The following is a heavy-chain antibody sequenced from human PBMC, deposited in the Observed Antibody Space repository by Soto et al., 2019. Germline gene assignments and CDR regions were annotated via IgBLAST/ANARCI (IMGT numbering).Heavy chain of an antibody. CDR2: INHSGST. D-gene: IGHD2-15*01. CDR3: ARGGLGYCSGGSCGGVDY. Sequence: QVQLQQWGAGLLKPSETLSLTCAVYGGSFSGYYWSWIRQPPGKGLEWIGEINHSGSTNYNPSLKNLVTISADTSKNQFSLKLSSVTAADTAVYYCARGGLGYCSGGSCGGVDYWGQGTLVTVSS. CDR1: GGSFSGYY. V-gene: IGHV4-34*01. J-gene: IGHJ4*02.